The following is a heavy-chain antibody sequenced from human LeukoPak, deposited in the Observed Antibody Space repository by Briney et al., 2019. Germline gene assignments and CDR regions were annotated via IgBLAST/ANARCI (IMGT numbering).Heavy chain of an antibody. J-gene: IGHJ3*02. Sequence: SETLSLTCTVSGGSISSYYWSWIRQPAGKGLEWIGRIYTSGSTNYNPSLKSRVTMSVDTSKNQFSLKLSSVTAADTAVYYCARDLLGTYCGGDLGCAFDIWGQGTMVTVSS. CDR2: IYTSGST. CDR3: ARDLLGTYCGGDLGCAFDI. D-gene: IGHD2-21*02. CDR1: GGSISSYY. V-gene: IGHV4-4*07.